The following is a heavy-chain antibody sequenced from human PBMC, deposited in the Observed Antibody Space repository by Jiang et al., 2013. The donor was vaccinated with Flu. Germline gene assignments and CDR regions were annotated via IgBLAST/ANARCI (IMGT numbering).Heavy chain of an antibody. Sequence: RLSCAASGFTFSSYAMHWVRQAPGKGLEWVAVISYDGSNKYYADSVKGRFTISRDNSKNTLYLQMNSLRAEDTAVYYCARDRPPSHYYYGSGSYVGYSYGRGELDYWGQGTLVTVSS. CDR2: ISYDGSNK. J-gene: IGHJ4*02. CDR3: ARDRPPSHYYYGSGSYVGYSYGRGELDY. CDR1: GFTFSSYA. V-gene: IGHV3-30-3*01. D-gene: IGHD3-10*01.